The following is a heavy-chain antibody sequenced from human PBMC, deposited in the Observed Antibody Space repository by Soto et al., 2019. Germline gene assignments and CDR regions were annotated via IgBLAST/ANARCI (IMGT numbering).Heavy chain of an antibody. CDR1: GYTFTTYG. CDR3: GRERDGSSWSSAEYLQH. V-gene: IGHV1-18*01. J-gene: IGHJ1*01. CDR2: ISGYNGNT. Sequence: QVQLVQSGVEVKKPGASVKVSCKASGYTFTTYGIHWVRQAPGQGLEWMGWISGYNGNTNYAQKFQGRVTMTTDTSTTTVYMDLRSLRSDDTAVYYCGRERDGSSWSSAEYLQHWGQGTLVTVSS. D-gene: IGHD6-13*01.